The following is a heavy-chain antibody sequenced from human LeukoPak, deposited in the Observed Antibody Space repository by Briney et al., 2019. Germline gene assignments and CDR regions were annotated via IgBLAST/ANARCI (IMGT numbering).Heavy chain of an antibody. CDR3: AKARAGDITAAFNY. D-gene: IGHD6-13*01. CDR2: TTSGANT. CDR1: GFTFNTYA. V-gene: IGHV3-23*01. Sequence: PGGSLRLSCAASGFTFNTYAMSWVRQAPGKGLEWVSGTTSGANTYYADSVKGRFTISRDNSENTLNLQMNSLRAEDTAIYYCAKARAGDITAAFNYWGQGTLVTVSS. J-gene: IGHJ4*02.